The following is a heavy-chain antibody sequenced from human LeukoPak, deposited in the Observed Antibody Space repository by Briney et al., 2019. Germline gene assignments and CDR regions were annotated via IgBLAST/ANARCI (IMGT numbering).Heavy chain of an antibody. V-gene: IGHV4-38-2*02. CDR3: GRTTHYYDSSGSPIDY. Sequence: PSETLSLTCTVSGYSISSGYYWGWIRQPPGKGLEWIGSIYHSGSTYYNPSLKGRVTISVDTSKNQFSLKLRSVTAADAAVYYCGRTTHYYDSSGSPIDYWGQGTLVIVSS. CDR1: GYSISSGYY. D-gene: IGHD3-22*01. CDR2: IYHSGST. J-gene: IGHJ4*02.